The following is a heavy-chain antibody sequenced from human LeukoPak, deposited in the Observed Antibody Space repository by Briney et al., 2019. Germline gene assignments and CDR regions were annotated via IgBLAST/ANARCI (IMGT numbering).Heavy chain of an antibody. CDR2: ISWDGGIT. D-gene: IGHD5-12*01. Sequence: PGGSLKLSCAASGFTFHHYSIHWVRQPPGKGLEWVSLISWDGGITYYADSVRGRFTISRDNSKNSLTPQMDSLRPEDTAFYYCAKDSNTGGYSFDSWGQGTLVTVSS. V-gene: IGHV3-43*01. CDR3: AKDSNTGGYSFDS. J-gene: IGHJ4*02. CDR1: GFTFHHYS.